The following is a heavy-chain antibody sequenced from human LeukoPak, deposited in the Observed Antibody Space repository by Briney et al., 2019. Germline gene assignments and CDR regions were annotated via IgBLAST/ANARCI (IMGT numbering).Heavy chain of an antibody. V-gene: IGHV1-18*01. D-gene: IGHD5-24*01. CDR1: GYTFTNYG. J-gene: IGHJ4*02. CDR2: ISGYQGST. Sequence: ASVKVSCKASGYTFTNYGITWVRQAPGQGLEWMGWISGYQGSTKYAQNFRGRVTMTIDTSTSTAYMDLRSLISDDTAIYFCARSDVGTITAGPFNYWGQGTLVAVSS. CDR3: ARSDVGTITAGPFNY.